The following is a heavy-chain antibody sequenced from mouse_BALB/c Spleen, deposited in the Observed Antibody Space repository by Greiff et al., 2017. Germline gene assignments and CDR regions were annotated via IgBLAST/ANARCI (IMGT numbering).Heavy chain of an antibody. CDR2: ISYSGST. CDR3: ARGGNYAAY. V-gene: IGHV3-2*02. Sequence: EVQLQESGPGLVKPSQSLSLTCTVTGYSITSDYAWNWIRQFPGNKLEWMGYISYSGSTSYNPSLKSRISITRDTSKNQFFLQLNSVTTEDTATYYCARGGNYAAYWGQGTLVTVSA. CDR1: GYSITSDYA. J-gene: IGHJ3*01. D-gene: IGHD2-1*01.